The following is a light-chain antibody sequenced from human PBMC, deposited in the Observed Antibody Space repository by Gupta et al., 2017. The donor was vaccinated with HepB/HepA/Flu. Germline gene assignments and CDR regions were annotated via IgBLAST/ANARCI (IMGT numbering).Light chain of an antibody. V-gene: IGKV1-33*01. CDR2: DAS. Sequence: DIQMTQAPSSLSASVGDRVTITCPASQDISNYLNWYQQKPGKAPKLLIYDASNLETGVPSRFSGSGSGTDFTFTISSLQPEDFATYYCQQDYNPPLAFGRGTKVDIK. CDR3: QQDYNPPLA. CDR1: QDISNY. J-gene: IGKJ4*01.